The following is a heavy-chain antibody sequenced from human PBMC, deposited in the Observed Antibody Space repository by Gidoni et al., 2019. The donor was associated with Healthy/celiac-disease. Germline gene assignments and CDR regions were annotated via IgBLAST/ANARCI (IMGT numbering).Heavy chain of an antibody. CDR2: IYPGDSDT. CDR3: ARRHTDYDSSGYYYQD. Sequence: EVKLVQSGAEVKQPGESLKISCKGSGYSFTSYWIGWVRQMHGKGLEWMGIIYPGDSDTRYSPSFQGQVTNSADKSISTAYLQWSSLKASDTARYYCARRHTDYDSSGYYYQDWGQGTLVTVSS. CDR1: GYSFTSYW. V-gene: IGHV5-51*03. D-gene: IGHD3-22*01. J-gene: IGHJ1*01.